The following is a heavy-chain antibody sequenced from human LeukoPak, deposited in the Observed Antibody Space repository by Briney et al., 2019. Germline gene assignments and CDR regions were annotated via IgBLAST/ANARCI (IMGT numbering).Heavy chain of an antibody. V-gene: IGHV4-39*01. J-gene: IGHJ4*02. CDR2: IYYSGST. CDR1: GGPITSSSYY. D-gene: IGHD2-15*01. Sequence: KPSETLSLTCAVSGGPITSSSYYWGWIRQPPGKGLEWIGYIYYSGSTYYNPSLKGRVTISADTAKNQFSLQLSSVTAADTAVYYCARNHCSGGSCYSYYWGQGTRVTVSS. CDR3: ARNHCSGGSCYSYY.